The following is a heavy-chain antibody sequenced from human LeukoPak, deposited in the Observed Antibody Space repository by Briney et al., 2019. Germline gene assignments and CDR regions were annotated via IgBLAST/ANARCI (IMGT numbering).Heavy chain of an antibody. CDR2: INHSGST. J-gene: IGHJ6*03. Sequence: SETLSLTCAVYGASFSGYYWSWIRQPPGKGLEWIGEINHSGSTNYNPSLKSRVTISVDTSKNQFSLKLSSVTAADTAVYYCARVARNYDYVWGSYRYPYYYMDVWGKGTTVTVSS. CDR1: GASFSGYY. CDR3: ARVARNYDYVWGSYRYPYYYMDV. D-gene: IGHD3-16*02. V-gene: IGHV4-34*01.